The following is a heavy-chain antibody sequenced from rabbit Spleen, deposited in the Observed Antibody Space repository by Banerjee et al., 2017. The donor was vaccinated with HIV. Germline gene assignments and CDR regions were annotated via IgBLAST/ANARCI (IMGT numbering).Heavy chain of an antibody. CDR2: IDPIFGIT. J-gene: IGHJ4*01. CDR3: ARDGAGGSYFDL. D-gene: IGHD8-1*01. V-gene: IGHV1S7*01. CDR1: GFDFNNYY. Sequence: QSLEESGGGLVQPGGSLKLSCKGAGFDFNNYYMSWVRQAPGKGLEWIGYIDPIFGITYYANWVNGRFSISRENAQNTVFLQMTSLTAADTATYFCARDGAGGSYFDLWGPGTLVTVS.